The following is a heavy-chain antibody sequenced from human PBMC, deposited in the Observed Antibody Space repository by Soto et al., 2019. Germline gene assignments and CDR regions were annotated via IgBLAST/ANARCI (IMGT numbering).Heavy chain of an antibody. CDR2: IYYSGST. CDR1: GGSVSSYY. J-gene: IGHJ3*02. CDR3: AREDSIAKVGAFDI. D-gene: IGHD6-6*01. Sequence: ASETLSLTCTVSGGSVSSYYWSWIRQPPGKGLEWIGYIYYSGSTNYNPSLKSRVTISVDTSKNQFSLKLSSVTAADTAVYYCAREDSIAKVGAFDIWGQGTMVTVS. V-gene: IGHV4-59*02.